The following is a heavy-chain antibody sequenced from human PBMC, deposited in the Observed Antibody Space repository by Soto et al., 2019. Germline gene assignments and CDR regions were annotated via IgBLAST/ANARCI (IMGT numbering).Heavy chain of an antibody. D-gene: IGHD3-3*01. Sequence: PSETLSLTCAGYGGSFSGYYWSWIRQPPGKGLEWIGEINHSGSTNYNPSLKSRVTISGDTSKNQFSLKLSSVTAADTAVYYCAGGGVTIVYGMDVWGQGTTVTVSS. CDR3: AGGGVTIVYGMDV. J-gene: IGHJ6*02. V-gene: IGHV4-34*01. CDR1: GGSFSGYY. CDR2: INHSGST.